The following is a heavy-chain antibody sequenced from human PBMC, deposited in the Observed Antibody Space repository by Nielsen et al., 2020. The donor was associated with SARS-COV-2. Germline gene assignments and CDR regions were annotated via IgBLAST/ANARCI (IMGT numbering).Heavy chain of an antibody. CDR2: ISSSGSTI. D-gene: IGHD3-3*01. CDR1: GFTFSDYY. CDR3: ARGEFDFWSSYSYLMDV. J-gene: IGHJ6*02. V-gene: IGHV3-11*04. Sequence: GESLKISCAASGFTFSDYYMSWIRQAPGKGLEWVSYISSSGSTIYYADSVKGRFTISRDNAKNSLYLQMNSLRVADTAVYYCARGEFDFWSSYSYLMDVWGQGTTVTVSS.